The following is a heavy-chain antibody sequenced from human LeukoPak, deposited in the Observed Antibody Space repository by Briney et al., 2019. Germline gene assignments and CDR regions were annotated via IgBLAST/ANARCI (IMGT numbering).Heavy chain of an antibody. J-gene: IGHJ4*02. CDR3: ARDVGHSNSGSYYNGEFDY. CDR2: IYYSGST. CDR1: GGSISSYY. V-gene: IGHV4-39*07. D-gene: IGHD3-10*01. Sequence: PSETLSLTCTVSGGSISSYYWGWIRQPPGKGLQWIGSIYYSGSTYSNPSLKSRVTISVDTSKNQFSLKLSSVTAADTAVYYCARDVGHSNSGSYYNGEFDYWGQGTLVTVSS.